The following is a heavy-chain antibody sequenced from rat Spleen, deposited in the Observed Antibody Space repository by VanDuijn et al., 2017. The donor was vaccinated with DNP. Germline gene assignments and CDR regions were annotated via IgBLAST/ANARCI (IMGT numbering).Heavy chain of an antibody. D-gene: IGHD4-3*01. CDR1: GFTFSSFP. CDR3: ARDLIIRDTTSAMDA. V-gene: IGHV2-41*01. CDR2: IWKHGAT. J-gene: IGHJ4*01. Sequence: VQLVESGGGLVQPGRSMKLSCTASGFTFSSFPMAWVRQAPTKGREWMGVIWKHGATRYNSALKSRLSFSKATSKSQVFLKLNSLQTEDTATYYCARDLIIRDTTSAMDAWGQGTSFTVSS.